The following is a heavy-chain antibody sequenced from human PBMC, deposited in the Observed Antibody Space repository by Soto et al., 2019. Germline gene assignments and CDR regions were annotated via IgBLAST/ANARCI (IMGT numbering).Heavy chain of an antibody. J-gene: IGHJ3*02. V-gene: IGHV4-31*03. CDR1: GGSISSGGYY. D-gene: IGHD5-12*01. Sequence: QVQLQESGPGLVKPSQTLSLTCTVSGGSISSGGYYWSWIRQHPGKGLEWIGDIYYSGSTYYNPSLKSRVTIAVDTSKNQYSLKLSSVTAADTAVYYCARDLGEYSGYLSDAFDIWGQGTMVTVSS. CDR2: IYYSGST. CDR3: ARDLGEYSGYLSDAFDI.